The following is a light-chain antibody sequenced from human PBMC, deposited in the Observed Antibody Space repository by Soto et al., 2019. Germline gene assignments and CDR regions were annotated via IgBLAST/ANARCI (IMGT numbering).Light chain of an antibody. CDR3: QQCYINPLT. CDR2: WAS. CDR1: QSVLYSSNNKNY. J-gene: IGKJ4*01. V-gene: IGKV4-1*01. Sequence: DIVMTQSPDSLAVSLGERATINCKSSQSVLYSSNNKNYLAWYQQKPGQPPKLLIYWASTRESGVPDRFSGSGSGTDFTLTISSLQAEDVAVYYCQQCYINPLTFGGGTKVEIK.